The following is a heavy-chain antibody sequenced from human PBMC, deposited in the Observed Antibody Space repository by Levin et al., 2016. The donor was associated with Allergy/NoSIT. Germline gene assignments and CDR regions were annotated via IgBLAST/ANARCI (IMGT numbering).Heavy chain of an antibody. D-gene: IGHD5-18*01. CDR1: GFTFSSYA. CDR2: ISYDGSNK. Sequence: GESLKISCAASGFTFSSYAMHWVRQAPGKGLEWVAVISYDGSNKYYADSVKGRFTISRDNAKNTLHLQMNSLRTDDTAVYYCARGHSYGYGVDVWGQGTTVTVSS. V-gene: IGHV3-30*04. CDR3: ARGHSYGYGVDV. J-gene: IGHJ6*02.